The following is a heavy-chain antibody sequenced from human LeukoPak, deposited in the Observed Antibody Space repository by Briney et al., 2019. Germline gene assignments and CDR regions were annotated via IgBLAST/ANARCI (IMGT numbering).Heavy chain of an antibody. CDR1: GFTFSNYE. D-gene: IGHD5-18*01. V-gene: IGHV3-66*01. CDR2: IKSGGST. J-gene: IGHJ4*02. Sequence: PGGSLRLSCVASGFTFSNYEMNWVRQAPGKGLEWVSVIKSGGSTFYADSVKGRFTISRDNSKNTLYLQMNSLRAEGTAVYYCARDTGYSYGNWYFDSWGQGTLVTVSS. CDR3: ARDTGYSYGNWYFDS.